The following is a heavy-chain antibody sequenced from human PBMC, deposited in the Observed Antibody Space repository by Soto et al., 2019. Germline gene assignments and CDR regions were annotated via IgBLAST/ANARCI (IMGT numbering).Heavy chain of an antibody. CDR3: ARGLCGFMITFGEDDGMDV. CDR1: GGTFSSYA. Sequence: SVKVSCKASGGTFSSYAISWVRQAPGQGLEWMGGIIPIFGTANYAQKFQGRVTITADESTSTAYMELSSLRSEDTAVYYCARGLCGFMITFGEDDGMDVWGQGTTVTVSS. J-gene: IGHJ6*02. V-gene: IGHV1-69*13. D-gene: IGHD3-16*01. CDR2: IIPIFGTA.